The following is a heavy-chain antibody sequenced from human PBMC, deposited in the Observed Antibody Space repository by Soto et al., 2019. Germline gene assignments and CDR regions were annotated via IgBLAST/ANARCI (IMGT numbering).Heavy chain of an antibody. J-gene: IGHJ1*01. V-gene: IGHV1-18*01. D-gene: IGHD3-3*01. CDR3: AREQFTFFGVVNAD. CDR1: GYAFRDYG. CDR2: ISPSNGNR. Sequence: QVQLVQSGPEVKKPGDSVKVSCKASGYAFRDYGISWVRQAPGQGLEYMGWISPSNGNRNYAPSFQDRVTMTTDTSTTTVFMDLGNLRSDDTAVYFCAREQFTFFGVVNADWGQGTLVTVSS.